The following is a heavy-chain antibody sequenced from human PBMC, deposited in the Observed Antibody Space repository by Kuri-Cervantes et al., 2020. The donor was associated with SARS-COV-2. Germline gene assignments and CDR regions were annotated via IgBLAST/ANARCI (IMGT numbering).Heavy chain of an antibody. CDR3: AKVGSSRWRQYDY. J-gene: IGHJ4*02. V-gene: IGHV1-69*13. Sequence: SVKVSCKASGGTFSSYAISWVRQAPGQGLEWMGGIIPIFGTANYAQKFQGRVTITADESTSTAYMELSSLRSEDTAVYYCAKVGSSRWRQYDYWGQGTLVTVSS. D-gene: IGHD6-13*01. CDR1: GGTFSSYA. CDR2: IIPIFGTA.